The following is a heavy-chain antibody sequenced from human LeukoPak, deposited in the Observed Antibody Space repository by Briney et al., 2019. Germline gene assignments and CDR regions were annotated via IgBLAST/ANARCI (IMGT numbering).Heavy chain of an antibody. V-gene: IGHV3-15*01. CDR1: GFIFTNAW. CDR2: ITPKTDGGTA. Sequence: GGSLRLSCAASGFIFTNAWMSWVRQAPGKGLEWVGRITPKTDGGTADYAARVKGRFTILRDDSKSTLYLQMNSLKTEDTAMYYCLGGDPFDSWGQGTLVIVSS. CDR3: LGGDPFDS. J-gene: IGHJ4*02. D-gene: IGHD2-21*01.